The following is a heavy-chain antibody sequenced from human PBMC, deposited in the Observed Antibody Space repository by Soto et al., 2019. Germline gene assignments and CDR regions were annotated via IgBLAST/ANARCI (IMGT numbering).Heavy chain of an antibody. V-gene: IGHV3-7*01. CDR2: IKQDGSEK. CDR3: ARDPASPYNWFDP. J-gene: IGHJ5*02. Sequence: GSLRLSCAASGFTFSSYWMSWVRQAPGKGLEWVANIKQDGSEKYYVDSVQGRFTISRDNAKNSLYLQMNSLRAEDTAVYYCARDPASPYNWFDPWGQGTLVTVSS. CDR1: GFTFSSYW.